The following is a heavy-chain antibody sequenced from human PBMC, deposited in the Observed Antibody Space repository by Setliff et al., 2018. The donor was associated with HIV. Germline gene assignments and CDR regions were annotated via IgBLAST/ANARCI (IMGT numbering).Heavy chain of an antibody. CDR3: ARAAASKNIRGEYYFDY. CDR1: GGTFSSYA. V-gene: IGHV1-69*10. J-gene: IGHJ4*02. D-gene: IGHD3-16*01. CDR2: IIPMLGIT. Sequence: SVKVSCKAYGGTFSSYAITWVRQAPGQGLECMGGIIPMLGITNYAQKFQGRVTITRDTSTSTVYMELSSLRSEDTAVYYCARAAASKNIRGEYYFDYWGQGTLVTVSS.